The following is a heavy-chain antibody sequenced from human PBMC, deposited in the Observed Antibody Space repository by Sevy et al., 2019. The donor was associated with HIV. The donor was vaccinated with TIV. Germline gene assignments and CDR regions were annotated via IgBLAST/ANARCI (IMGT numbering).Heavy chain of an antibody. V-gene: IGHV3-74*01. Sequence: GGSLRLSCEASGFDFSSHWMQWVRQAPGKGLVWVSRMNTDGSSTNYADSVKGRFTISRDNAKNTLYLEMNNLRDADTALYYCATPRFDFWGPGTLVTVSS. CDR1: GFDFSSHW. CDR2: MNTDGSST. CDR3: ATPRFDF. J-gene: IGHJ4*02.